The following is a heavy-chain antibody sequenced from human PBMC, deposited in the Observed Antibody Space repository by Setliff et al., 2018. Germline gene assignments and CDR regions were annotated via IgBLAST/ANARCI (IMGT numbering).Heavy chain of an antibody. D-gene: IGHD5-18*01. CDR1: GFSFSGSA. CDR3: TFARDGYDVFDI. CDR2: IRGRTDNYAT. J-gene: IGHJ3*02. V-gene: IGHV3-73*01. Sequence: PGESLKISCAASGFSFSGSAVYWVRQASVKGLEWIGRIRGRTDNYATAYAASERGRFTISRDDSKNTAYLQMNSLKTEDTAVYYCTFARDGYDVFDIWGQGTMVTVSS.